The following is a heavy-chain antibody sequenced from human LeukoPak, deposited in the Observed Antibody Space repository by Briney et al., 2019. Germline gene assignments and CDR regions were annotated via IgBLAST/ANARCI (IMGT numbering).Heavy chain of an antibody. D-gene: IGHD2-2*02. J-gene: IGHJ4*02. V-gene: IGHV1-18*01. CDR2: ISAYNGNT. Sequence: ASVKVSCKASGYTFTSYGTSWVRQAPGQGLEWMGWISAYNGNTNYAQKLQGRVTMTTDTSTSTAYMELRSLRSDDTAVYYCAREGYCSSTSCYMKRDYWGQGTLVTVSS. CDR3: AREGYCSSTSCYMKRDY. CDR1: GYTFTSYG.